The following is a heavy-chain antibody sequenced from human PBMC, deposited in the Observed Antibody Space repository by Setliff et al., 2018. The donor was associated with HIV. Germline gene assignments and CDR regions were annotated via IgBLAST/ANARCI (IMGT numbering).Heavy chain of an antibody. CDR1: GDSISSSIYY. Sequence: SETLSLTCTVSGDSISSSIYYWGWVRQPPGKGLEWIASIYFSGNTRYNPSLKSRVTISVDTSKNQFSLKLSSVTAADTAVYYCARHGAYEAYYDYMDVWGKGTTVTVSS. CDR2: IYFSGNT. D-gene: IGHD5-12*01. CDR3: ARHGAYEAYYDYMDV. J-gene: IGHJ6*03. V-gene: IGHV4-39*01.